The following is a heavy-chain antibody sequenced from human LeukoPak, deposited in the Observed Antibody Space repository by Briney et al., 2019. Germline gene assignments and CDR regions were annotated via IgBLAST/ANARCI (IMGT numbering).Heavy chain of an antibody. D-gene: IGHD3-16*02. CDR2: ISTDGSTT. CDR3: ASPRLDYVFGTYLDY. Sequence: GGSLRLSCAASGFAFNRYWLHWVRQVPGKGLEWVSRISTDGSTTTYADSVKGRFTISRDNAKDTLYLQMNSLRAEDTAVYYCASPRLDYVFGTYLDYWGQVSLVTVSS. CDR1: GFAFNRYW. J-gene: IGHJ4*02. V-gene: IGHV3-74*01.